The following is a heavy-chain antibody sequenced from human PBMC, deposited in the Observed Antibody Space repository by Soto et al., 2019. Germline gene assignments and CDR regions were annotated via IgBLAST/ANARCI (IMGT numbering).Heavy chain of an antibody. J-gene: IGHJ3*02. Sequence: QVQLVESGGGVVQPGRSLRLSCAASGFTFSSYAMHWVRQAPGKGLEWVAVISYDGSNKYYADSVKGRFTISRDNSKKTLYLQMNSLRAEDTAVYYCARTANRIAAALEAFDILGQGTMVTVSS. CDR2: ISYDGSNK. D-gene: IGHD6-13*01. CDR1: GFTFSSYA. CDR3: ARTANRIAAALEAFDI. V-gene: IGHV3-30-3*01.